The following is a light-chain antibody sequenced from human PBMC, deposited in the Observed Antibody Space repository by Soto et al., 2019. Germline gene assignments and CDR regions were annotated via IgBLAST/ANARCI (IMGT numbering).Light chain of an antibody. CDR3: QHYNSYSEA. V-gene: IGKV1-5*01. J-gene: IGKJ1*01. CDR1: QSMSGW. Sequence: DIQMTQSPSTLSSSVGDRVTIACRASQSMSGWLAWYQQKPGQAPNLLIYDASNLESGVPSRFSGSVSGTEFTLTISSLQPDDFATYYCQHYNSYSEAFGQGTKVDIK. CDR2: DAS.